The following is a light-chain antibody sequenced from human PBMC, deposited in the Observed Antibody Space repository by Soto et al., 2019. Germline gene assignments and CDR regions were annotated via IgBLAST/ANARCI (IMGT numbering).Light chain of an antibody. V-gene: IGKV3-15*01. J-gene: IGKJ4*01. CDR2: DAS. CDR1: QSVSSN. Sequence: EIVMTQSPATLSVSPGERATLSCRASQSVSSNLAWYQQKPGQAPRLLIYDASTRATAISARFSGRGSGTEFTLAISSLQSEDFAVYYCQQYNNWPLTFGGGTKVEIK. CDR3: QQYNNWPLT.